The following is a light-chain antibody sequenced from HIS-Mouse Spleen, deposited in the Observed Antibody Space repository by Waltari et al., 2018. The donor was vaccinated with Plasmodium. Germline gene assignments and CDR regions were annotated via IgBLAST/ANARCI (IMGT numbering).Light chain of an antibody. V-gene: IGKV1-33*01. CDR1: QEISNY. J-gene: IGKJ2*01. CDR2: DAS. CDR3: QQYDNLPYT. Sequence: DIQMTQSPSSLSASVGDRVTITCQASQEISNYLNWYQQKPGKAPKLLIYDASHLETGVPSRFSGSGSGTDFTFTISSLQPEDIATYYCQQYDNLPYTFGQGTKLEIK.